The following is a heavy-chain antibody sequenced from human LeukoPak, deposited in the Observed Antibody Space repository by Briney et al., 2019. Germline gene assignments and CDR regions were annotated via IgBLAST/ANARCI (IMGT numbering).Heavy chain of an antibody. Sequence: GRSLRLSCVASGFTFDDYAMFWVRQAPGKGLEWVSGISYAASVKGRFTISRDNAKNSLYLQMNSLRAEDTAFYYCARGNRDSSGFYYYYGMDVWGQGTTVTVSS. CDR2: IS. D-gene: IGHD6-19*01. J-gene: IGHJ6*02. V-gene: IGHV3-9*01. CDR1: GFTFDDYA. CDR3: ARGNRDSSGFYYYYGMDV.